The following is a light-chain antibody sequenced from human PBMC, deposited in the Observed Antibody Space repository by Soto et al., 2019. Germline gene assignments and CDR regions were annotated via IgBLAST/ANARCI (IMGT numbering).Light chain of an antibody. Sequence: DFQMTQSPSTLSASVGDRVTITCRASESIDSWLAWHQQKPGRAPKLLISKASSLESGVPSRFSGSGFGTEFTLTISSLQPDDFATYYCQQYNSYRAFGQGTKVDIK. CDR1: ESIDSW. CDR3: QQYNSYRA. V-gene: IGKV1-5*03. J-gene: IGKJ1*01. CDR2: KAS.